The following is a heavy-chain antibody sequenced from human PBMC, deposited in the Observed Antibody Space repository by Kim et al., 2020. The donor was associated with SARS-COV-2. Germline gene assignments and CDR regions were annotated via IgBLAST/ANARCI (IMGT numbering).Heavy chain of an antibody. Sequence: SETLSLTCTVSGGSISSYYWSWIRQPPGKGLEWIGYIYYSGSTNYNPSLKSRVTISVDTSKNQFSLKLSSVTAADTAVYYCARALTVTTLGYYYYGMDVWGQGTTVTVSS. D-gene: IGHD4-4*01. CDR1: GGSISSYY. CDR3: ARALTVTTLGYYYYGMDV. V-gene: IGHV4-59*08. CDR2: IYYSGST. J-gene: IGHJ6*02.